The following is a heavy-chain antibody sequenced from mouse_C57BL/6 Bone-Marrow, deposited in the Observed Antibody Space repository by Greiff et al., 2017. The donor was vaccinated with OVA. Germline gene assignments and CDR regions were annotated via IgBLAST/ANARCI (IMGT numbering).Heavy chain of an antibody. CDR3: ARGIFITTGFDY. CDR2: IYPGSGST. V-gene: IGHV1-55*01. J-gene: IGHJ2*01. Sequence: VQLQQPGAELVKPGASVKMSCKASGYTFTSYWITWVKQRPGQGLEWIGDIYPGSGSTNYNEKFKSKATLTVDTSSSTAYMQLSSLTSEDSAVYYCARGIFITTGFDYWGQGTTLTVSS. CDR1: GYTFTSYW. D-gene: IGHD1-1*01.